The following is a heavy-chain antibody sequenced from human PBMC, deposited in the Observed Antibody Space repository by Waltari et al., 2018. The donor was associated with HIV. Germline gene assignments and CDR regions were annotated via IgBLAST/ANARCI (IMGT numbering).Heavy chain of an antibody. Sequence: EVQLVESGGGLVQPGGSLRLSCAASGFTFSIYWMSWLRQAPGKGWEGVANIKQEGSEKPDADSVRGRFTISRDNTKNSLYLQMNSLRAEDTAVYYCAKYSGSYWGAHNWFDPWGQGTLVTVSS. CDR1: GFTFSIYW. D-gene: IGHD1-26*01. CDR3: AKYSGSYWGAHNWFDP. J-gene: IGHJ5*02. V-gene: IGHV3-7*01. CDR2: IKQEGSEK.